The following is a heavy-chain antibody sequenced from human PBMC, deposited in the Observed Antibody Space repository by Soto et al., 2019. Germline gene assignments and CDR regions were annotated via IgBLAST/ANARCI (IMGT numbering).Heavy chain of an antibody. CDR3: ARFVGYDSSGYFDY. CDR2: ISSSSSTI. D-gene: IGHD3-22*01. Sequence: GGSLRLSCAASGLTFSSYSMNWVRQAPGKGLEWVSYISSSSSTIYYADSVKGRFTISRDNAKNSLYLQMNSLRAEDTAVYYCARFVGYDSSGYFDYWGQGTLVTVSS. CDR1: GLTFSSYS. J-gene: IGHJ4*02. V-gene: IGHV3-48*01.